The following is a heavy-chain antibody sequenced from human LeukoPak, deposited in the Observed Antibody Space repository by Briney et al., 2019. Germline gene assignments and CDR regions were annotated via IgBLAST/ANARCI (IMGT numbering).Heavy chain of an antibody. D-gene: IGHD6-19*01. CDR3: ARSGYSSGWYGYFDY. V-gene: IGHV3-33*08. CDR1: EFTFSSYG. CDR2: IWYDGSNK. J-gene: IGHJ4*02. Sequence: GGSLRLSCAASEFTFSSYGMHWVRQAPGKGLEWAAVIWYDGSNKYYADSVKGRFTISRDNSKNTLYLQMNSLRAEDTAVYYCARSGYSSGWYGYFDYWGQGTLVTVSS.